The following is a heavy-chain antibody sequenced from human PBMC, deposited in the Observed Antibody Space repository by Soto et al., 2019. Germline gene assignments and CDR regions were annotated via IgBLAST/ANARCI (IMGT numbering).Heavy chain of an antibody. V-gene: IGHV3-7*03. CDR2: IKQDGSEK. CDR1: GFTFSSYW. Sequence: QAGGSLRLSCAASGFTFSSYWMSWVRQAPGKGLEWVANIKQDGSEKYYVDSVKGRFTISRDNAKNSLYLQMNSLRAEDTAVYYCARDRPQWEFRPNDAYYYYGMDVWGQGTTVTVSS. CDR3: ARDRPQWEFRPNDAYYYYGMDV. J-gene: IGHJ6*02. D-gene: IGHD1-26*01.